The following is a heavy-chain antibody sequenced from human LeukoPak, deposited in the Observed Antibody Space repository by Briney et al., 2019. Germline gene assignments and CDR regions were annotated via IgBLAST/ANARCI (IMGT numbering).Heavy chain of an antibody. J-gene: IGHJ5*02. V-gene: IGHV1-18*01. D-gene: IGHD6-13*01. CDR3: ARDRGSSPEDNWFDP. CDR2: ISAYNGNT. Sequence: GASVKVSCKASGYTFTSYGISWVRQAPGQGLEWMGWISAYNGNTNYAQKFQGRVTITADESTSTAYMELSSLRSEDTAVYYCARDRGSSPEDNWFDPWGQGTLVTVSS. CDR1: GYTFTSYG.